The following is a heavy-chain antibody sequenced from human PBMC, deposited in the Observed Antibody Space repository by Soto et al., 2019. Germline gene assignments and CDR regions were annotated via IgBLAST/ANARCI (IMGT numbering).Heavy chain of an antibody. Sequence: ESGGGVVQPGRSPRLSCAASGFTFSSYGMQWVRQAPGKGLEWVAVIWYDGSNKYYADSVKGRFTISRDNSKNTLYLQMNSLRAEDTAVYYCARSPYGGGWRYYYYYMDVWGKGTTVTVSS. J-gene: IGHJ6*03. V-gene: IGHV3-33*01. CDR2: IWYDGSNK. CDR3: ARSPYGGGWRYYYYYMDV. CDR1: GFTFSSYG. D-gene: IGHD3-16*01.